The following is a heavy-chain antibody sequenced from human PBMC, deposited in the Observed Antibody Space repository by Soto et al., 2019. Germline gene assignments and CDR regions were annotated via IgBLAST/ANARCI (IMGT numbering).Heavy chain of an antibody. CDR2: IIPILGIA. V-gene: IGHV1-69*02. CDR3: ARGYDHNGFDP. Sequence: QVQLVQSGAEVKKPGSSVKVSCKASGGTFSSYTISWVRQAPGQGLEWMGRIIPILGIANYAQKFQGRVTLTADKATSQAYMELSSLRCEDTAVYYCARGYDHNGFDPWGQGTLVTVSS. D-gene: IGHD6-13*01. J-gene: IGHJ5*02. CDR1: GGTFSSYT.